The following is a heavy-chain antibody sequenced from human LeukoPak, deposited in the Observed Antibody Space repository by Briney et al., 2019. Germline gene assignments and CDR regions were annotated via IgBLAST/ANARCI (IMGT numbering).Heavy chain of an antibody. CDR1: GYTFTTYA. V-gene: IGHV1-18*01. CDR2: ISAYYGNT. J-gene: IGHJ4*02. CDR3: ARDPNAMVTSLFDY. Sequence: ASVKVSCKASGYTFTTYAISWVRQAPGQGLEWMGWISAYYGNTTYAQKFQGRVTMTTDTSMSTAYMELRSLRSDDTAVYYCARDPNAMVTSLFDYWGQGTLVTVSS. D-gene: IGHD5-18*01.